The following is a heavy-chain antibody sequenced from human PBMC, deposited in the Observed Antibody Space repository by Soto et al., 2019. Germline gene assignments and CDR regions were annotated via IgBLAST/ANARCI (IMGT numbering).Heavy chain of an antibody. D-gene: IGHD3-22*01. CDR2: INAGNGNT. CDR1: GYTFTSYA. Sequence: QVQLVQSGAEVKKPGASVKVSCKASGYTFTSYAMHWVRQAPGQRLEWMGWINAGNGNTKYSQKFQGRVTITRDTSASTAYMELSSLRSEDTAVYYCARGSPTLYYYDSSGFGYWGQGTLVTVSS. CDR3: ARGSPTLYYYDSSGFGY. J-gene: IGHJ4*02. V-gene: IGHV1-3*01.